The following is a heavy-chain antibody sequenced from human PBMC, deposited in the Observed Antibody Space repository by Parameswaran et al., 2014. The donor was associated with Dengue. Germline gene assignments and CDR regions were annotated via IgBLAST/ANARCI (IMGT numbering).Heavy chain of an antibody. J-gene: IGHJ4*02. D-gene: IGHD6-19*01. V-gene: IGHV1-69*06. CDR3: ARAHSSGWYQTQNFDY. CDR2: IIPIFGTA. Sequence: RLVRQAPGQGLEWMGGIIPIFGTANYAQKFQGRVTITADKSTSTAYMELSSLRSEDTAVYYCARAHSSGWYQTQNFDYWGQGTLVTVSS.